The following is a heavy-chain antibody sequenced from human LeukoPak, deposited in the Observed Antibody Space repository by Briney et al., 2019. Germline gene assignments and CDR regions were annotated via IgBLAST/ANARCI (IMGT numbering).Heavy chain of an antibody. J-gene: IGHJ4*02. Sequence: ASVNVSCTASGYTFTSYAMHWVRQAPGQRLEWMGWINAGNGNTKYSQKFQGRVTITRDTSASTAYMELSSLRSEDTAVYYCATGLATQNLDYWGQGTLVTVSS. V-gene: IGHV1-3*01. CDR3: ATGLATQNLDY. CDR2: INAGNGNT. CDR1: GYTFTSYA. D-gene: IGHD5-12*01.